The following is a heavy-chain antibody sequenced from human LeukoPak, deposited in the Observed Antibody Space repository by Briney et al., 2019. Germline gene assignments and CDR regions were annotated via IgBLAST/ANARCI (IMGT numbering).Heavy chain of an antibody. J-gene: IGHJ4*02. CDR3: AKEKGLSSSWYGSPFDY. CDR1: GFTFSSYA. V-gene: IGHV3-23*01. D-gene: IGHD6-13*01. Sequence: GGSLRLSCAASGFTFSSYAMSWVPQAPGKGLEWVSAISGSGGSTYYADSVKGRFTISRDNSKNTLYLQMHSLRAEDTAVYYCAKEKGLSSSWYGSPFDYWGQGTMVTVPS. CDR2: ISGSGGST.